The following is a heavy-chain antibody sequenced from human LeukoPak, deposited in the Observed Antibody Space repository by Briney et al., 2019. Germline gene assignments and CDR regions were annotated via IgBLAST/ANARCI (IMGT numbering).Heavy chain of an antibody. D-gene: IGHD6-13*01. CDR1: GFTFNSYG. J-gene: IGHJ4*02. V-gene: IGHV3-33*01. CDR2: IWYDGSNK. CDR3: ARVSSWESD. Sequence: PGGSLRLSCAASGFTFNSYGMHWARQAPGKGLEWVAVIWYDGSNKYYADSVKGRFTISRDNSKNTLYLQMNSLRAEDTAVYYCARVSSWESDWGQGTLVTVSS.